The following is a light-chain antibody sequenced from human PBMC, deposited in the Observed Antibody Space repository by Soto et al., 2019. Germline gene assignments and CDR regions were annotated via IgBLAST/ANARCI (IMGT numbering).Light chain of an antibody. CDR2: GAS. CDR1: QSVGKNY. J-gene: IGKJ4*01. CDR3: QQYATDPLT. Sequence: EIVLTQSPGTLSLSPGEGATLYCRASQSVGKNYLAWYQHKSGQAPRLLIHGASNRATGIPARFSGSGSGTDFTLTISRLEPEDFVAYYCQQYATDPLTFGGGTKVDI. V-gene: IGKV3-20*01.